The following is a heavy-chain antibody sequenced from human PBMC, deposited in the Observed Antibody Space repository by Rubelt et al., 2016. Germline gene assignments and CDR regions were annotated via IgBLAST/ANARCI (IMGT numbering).Heavy chain of an antibody. D-gene: IGHD6-6*01. CDR2: INWNGGST. CDR3: ARDSPYSSSSDAPDY. J-gene: IGHJ4*02. Sequence: VRQVPGKGLEWVSGINWNGGSTGYADSVKGRFTISRDNAKNSLYLQMNSLRAEDTALYYCARDSPYSSSSDAPDYWGQGTLVTVSS. V-gene: IGHV3-20*03.